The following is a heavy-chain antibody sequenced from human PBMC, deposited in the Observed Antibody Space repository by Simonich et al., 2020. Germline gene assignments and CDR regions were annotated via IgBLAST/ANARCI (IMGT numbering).Heavy chain of an antibody. CDR3: ARARLYSSSHAFDI. CDR2: INPKSGGT. Sequence: QVQLVQSGAEVKKPGASVKVSCKASGYTFTGYYMHWVRQAPGKGLEWREWINPKSGGTNYAQNVKGRVTITRDTSISTAYMELSRLRSDDTAVYYCARARLYSSSHAFDIWGQGTMVTVSS. D-gene: IGHD6-6*01. J-gene: IGHJ3*02. V-gene: IGHV1-2*02. CDR1: GYTFTGYY.